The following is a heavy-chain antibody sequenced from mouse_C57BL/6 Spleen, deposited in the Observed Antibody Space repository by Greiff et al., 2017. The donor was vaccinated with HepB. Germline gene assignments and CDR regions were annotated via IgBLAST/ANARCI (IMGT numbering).Heavy chain of an antibody. CDR1: GYTFTSYW. CDR2: IDPSDSYT. D-gene: IGHD1-1*01. Sequence: VQLQQPGAELVMPGASVKLSCKASGYTFTSYWMHWVKQRPGQGLEWIGEIDPSDSYTNYNQKFKGKSTLTVDKSSSTAYMQLSSLTSEDSAVYYCARSGYYGSSPDYWGQGTTLTVSS. V-gene: IGHV1-69*01. J-gene: IGHJ2*01. CDR3: ARSGYYGSSPDY.